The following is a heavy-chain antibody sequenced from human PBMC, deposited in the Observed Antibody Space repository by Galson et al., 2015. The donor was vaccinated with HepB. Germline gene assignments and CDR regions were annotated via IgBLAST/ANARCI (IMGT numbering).Heavy chain of an antibody. CDR2: ISGSGGST. CDR1: GFTFSSYA. J-gene: IGHJ6*02. V-gene: IGHV3-23*01. Sequence: SLRLSCAASGFTFSSYAMSWVRQAPGKGLEWVSAISGSGGSTYYADSVKGRFTISRDNSKNTLYLQMNSLRAEDTAVYYCAKDLHPPFLVRGVYQLLYGGAEGYYYGMDVWGQGTTVTVSS. D-gene: IGHD2-2*02. CDR3: AKDLHPPFLVRGVYQLLYGGAEGYYYGMDV.